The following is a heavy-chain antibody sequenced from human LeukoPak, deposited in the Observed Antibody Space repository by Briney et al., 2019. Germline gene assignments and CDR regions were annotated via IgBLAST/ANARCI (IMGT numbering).Heavy chain of an antibody. CDR2: IIPIFGTA. J-gene: IGHJ5*02. D-gene: IGHD3-16*02. V-gene: IGHV1-69*13. Sequence: ASVKVSCKASGGTFNNYTITWVRQAPGQGLEWMGGIIPIFGTANYAQKFQGRVTITADESTSTAYMELSSLRSEDTAVYYCARGLRLGELSLIPWGQGTLVTVSS. CDR1: GGTFNNYT. CDR3: ARGLRLGELSLIP.